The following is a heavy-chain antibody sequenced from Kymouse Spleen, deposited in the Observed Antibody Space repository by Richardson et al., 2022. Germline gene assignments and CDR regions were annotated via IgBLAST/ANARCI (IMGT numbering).Heavy chain of an antibody. J-gene: IGHJ6*02. D-gene: IGHD6-6*01. CDR2: IWYDGSNK. V-gene: IGHV3-33*01. Sequence: QVQLVESGGGVVQPGRSLRLSCAASGFTFSSYGMHWVRQAPGKGLEWVAVIWYDGSNKYYADSVKGRFTISRDNSKNTLYLQMNSLRAEDTAVYYCAREKEYSSSSGYYYYGMDVWGQGTTVTVSS. CDR1: GFTFSSYG. CDR3: AREKEYSSSSGYYYYGMDV.